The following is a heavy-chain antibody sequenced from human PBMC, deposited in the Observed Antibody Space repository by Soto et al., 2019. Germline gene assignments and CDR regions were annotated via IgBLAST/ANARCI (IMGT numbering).Heavy chain of an antibody. V-gene: IGHV3-11*01. J-gene: IGHJ4*02. CDR2: ISSSGSVI. Sequence: QVQLVESGGGLVKPGGSLRLSCAASGFSFSDYYMSWIRQAPGKGLEWVSYISSSGSVIYTADSVKGRFTLSRDNAKHSLYLQMNSLRAQATAVYYCADTDLIGPSRPYYFDYWGQGTLVSVSS. CDR1: GFSFSDYY. D-gene: IGHD3-16*02. CDR3: ADTDLIGPSRPYYFDY.